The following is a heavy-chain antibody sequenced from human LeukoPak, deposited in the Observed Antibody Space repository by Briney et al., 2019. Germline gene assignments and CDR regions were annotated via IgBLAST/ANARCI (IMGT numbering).Heavy chain of an antibody. CDR1: GGSISSSNW. J-gene: IGHJ3*02. V-gene: IGHV4-4*02. D-gene: IGHD3-22*01. CDR3: ARSTWSYYYDSSGYYDAFDI. Sequence: SETLSLTCAVSGGSISSSNWWSWVRQPPGKGLEWIGEIYHNGSTNYNPSLKSRVTISVDTSKNQFSLKLSSVTAADTAVYYCARSTWSYYYDSSGYYDAFDIWGQGTMVTVSS. CDR2: IYHNGST.